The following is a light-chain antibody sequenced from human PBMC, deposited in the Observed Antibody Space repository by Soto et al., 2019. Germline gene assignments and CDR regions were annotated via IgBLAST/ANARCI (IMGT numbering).Light chain of an antibody. J-gene: IGKJ1*01. CDR2: GAS. Sequence: EIVMTQSPATLSVSPGERATLSCRASQSVNTNLAWYQQKPGQVPRLLIYGASTRATGIPARFSGSGSGTGFPLTISRLQSEDFAVYYCQPYNNWWTFGPGTKVEIK. CDR1: QSVNTN. CDR3: QPYNNWWT. V-gene: IGKV3-15*01.